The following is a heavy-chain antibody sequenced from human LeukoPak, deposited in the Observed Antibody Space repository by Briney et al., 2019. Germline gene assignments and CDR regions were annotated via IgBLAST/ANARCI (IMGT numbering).Heavy chain of an antibody. D-gene: IGHD7-27*01. V-gene: IGHV3-53*01. CDR2: IYSGGST. J-gene: IGHJ4*02. CDR3: AKANVKVTGGQRYYFDS. Sequence: GRSLRLSCAASGFTVSSNYMSWVRQTPGKGLEWVSVIYSGGSTYYADSVKGRFTISRDNSKNTLYLQMNSLRAEDTAVYYCAKANVKVTGGQRYYFDSWGQGTLVTVSS. CDR1: GFTVSSNY.